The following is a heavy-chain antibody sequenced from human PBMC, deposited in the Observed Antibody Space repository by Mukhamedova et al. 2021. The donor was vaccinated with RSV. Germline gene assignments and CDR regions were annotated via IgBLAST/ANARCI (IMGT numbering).Heavy chain of an antibody. J-gene: IGHJ3*02. V-gene: IGHV4-59*08. Sequence: LKSRVTISVDTSKNQFSLKLSSVTAADTAVYYCARQVWGELLSDAFDIWGQGTMVTVSS. CDR3: ARQVWGELLSDAFDI. D-gene: IGHD1-26*01.